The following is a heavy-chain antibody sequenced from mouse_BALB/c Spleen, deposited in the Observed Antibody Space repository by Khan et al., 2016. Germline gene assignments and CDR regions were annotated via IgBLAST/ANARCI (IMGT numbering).Heavy chain of an antibody. D-gene: IGHD2-1*01. J-gene: IGHJ3*01. Sequence: QVRLQQSGAELVRPGSSVKISCKASGYAFSSYWMNWVKQRPGQGLEWIGQIYPGDGDTNYNGTFKGKATLTADKSSSTAYIQLSSLTSEDAAVYCWGREDGNSLFAYWGQGTLVTVSA. V-gene: IGHV1-80*01. CDR1: GYAFSSYW. CDR3: GREDGNSLFAY. CDR2: IYPGDGDT.